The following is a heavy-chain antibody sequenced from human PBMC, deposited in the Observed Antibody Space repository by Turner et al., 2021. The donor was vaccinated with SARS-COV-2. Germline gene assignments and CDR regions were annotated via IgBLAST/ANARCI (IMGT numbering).Heavy chain of an antibody. J-gene: IGHJ3*02. V-gene: IGHV3-21*01. CDR1: GVTFSSYT. CDR3: ARQGDYYDSSGYYPDAFDI. CDR2: ISSSSSYI. D-gene: IGHD3-22*01. Sequence: EVQLVESGGGLVKPGGSLRLSCAASGVTFSSYTMDWVRQAPGKGREWVSSISSSSSYIYYADSVKGRFTISRDNAKNSLYLQMNSLRAEDTAVFYCARQGDYYDSSGYYPDAFDIWGQGTMVTVSS.